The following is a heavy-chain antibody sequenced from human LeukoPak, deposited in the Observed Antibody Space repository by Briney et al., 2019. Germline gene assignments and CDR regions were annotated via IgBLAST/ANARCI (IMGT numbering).Heavy chain of an antibody. D-gene: IGHD2-15*01. CDR3: ARDDQLGYCSGGTCNPHYFYYMDV. CDR2: IHVGGTT. J-gene: IGHJ6*03. CDR1: GGSMGNDY. V-gene: IGHV4-4*07. Sequence: SETLSLTCTVSGGSMGNDYWSWIRQPAGKGLEWIGRIHVGGTTNYNPSFNSRLTISLDKSKNQSSLKLSSVTAADTAVYYCARDDQLGYCSGGTCNPHYFYYMDVWGKGTTVTVSS.